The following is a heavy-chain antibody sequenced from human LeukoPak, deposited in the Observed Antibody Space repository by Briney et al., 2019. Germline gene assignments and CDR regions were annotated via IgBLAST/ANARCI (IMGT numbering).Heavy chain of an antibody. J-gene: IGHJ6*03. V-gene: IGHV4-39*07. CDR3: ARVKYCSSTSCYPYYYYYMDV. CDR1: GGSISSSSYY. D-gene: IGHD2-2*01. Sequence: SETLSLTCTVSGGSISSSSYYWGWIRQPPGKGLEWIGSIYYSGSTYYNPSLKSRVTISVDTSKNQFSLKLSSVTAADTAVYYCARVKYCSSTSCYPYYYYYMDVWGKGTTVTVSS. CDR2: IYYSGST.